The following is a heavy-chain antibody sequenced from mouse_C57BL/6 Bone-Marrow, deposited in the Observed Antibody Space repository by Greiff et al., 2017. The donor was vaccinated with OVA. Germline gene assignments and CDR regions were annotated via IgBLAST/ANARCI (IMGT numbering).Heavy chain of an antibody. CDR2: IWSGGST. Sequence: VKLVESGPGLVQPSQSLSITCTVSGFSLTSYGVHWVRQSPGKGLEWLGVIWSGGSTDYNAAFISRLSISKDNSKSQVFFKMNRLQADDTAIYYCALEAPLDHWGQGTLVTVSA. CDR1: GFSLTSYG. D-gene: IGHD4-1*01. V-gene: IGHV2-2*01. CDR3: ALEAPLDH. J-gene: IGHJ3*01.